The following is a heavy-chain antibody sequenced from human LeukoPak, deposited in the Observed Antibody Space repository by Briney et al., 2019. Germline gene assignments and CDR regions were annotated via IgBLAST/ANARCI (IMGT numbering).Heavy chain of an antibody. J-gene: IGHJ4*02. D-gene: IGHD1-26*01. CDR2: IYSGGST. CDR3: AREESGSVGALDY. Sequence: GGSLRLSCAASGFTVSSNYMSWVRQAPGKGLEWVSVIYSGGSTYYADSVKGRFTISRDNSKNTLYLQMNSLRTEETAVYYCAREESGSVGALDYWGQGTLVTVSS. CDR1: GFTVSSNY. V-gene: IGHV3-53*01.